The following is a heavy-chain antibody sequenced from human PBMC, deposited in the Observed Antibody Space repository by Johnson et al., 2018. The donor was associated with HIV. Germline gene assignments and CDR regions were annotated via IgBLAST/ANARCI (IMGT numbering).Heavy chain of an antibody. CDR1: GFTFSRYG. CDR2: IWCDGSNK. D-gene: IGHD4-23*01. J-gene: IGHJ3*02. V-gene: IGHV3-33*06. CDR3: AKSPAKDHGGNSGAFDI. Sequence: VQLVESGGGVVQPGRSLRLSCAASGFTFSRYGMHWVRQAPGKGLEWVAVIWCDGSNKYYADSVRGRFTTSRDNSKNTLYLQMNSLRAEDTAVYYCAKSPAKDHGGNSGAFDIWGQGTLVTVSS.